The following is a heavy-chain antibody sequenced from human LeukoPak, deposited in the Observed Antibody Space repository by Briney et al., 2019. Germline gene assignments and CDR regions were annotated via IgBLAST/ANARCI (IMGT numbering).Heavy chain of an antibody. CDR2: TDYRNKWFD. J-gene: IGHJ4*02. CDR1: GFSVSSNSVG. Sequence: SQTLSLNCAVSGFSVSSNSVGWHWLRQSPSRGLEWLGSTDYRNKWFDVYAKSVKSRITINSDTSRRQSSLQVNSVTPEDTAVYYCGKGNYWTFDSWGQGILVTVSS. CDR3: GKGNYWTFDS. V-gene: IGHV6-1*01. D-gene: IGHD1-7*01.